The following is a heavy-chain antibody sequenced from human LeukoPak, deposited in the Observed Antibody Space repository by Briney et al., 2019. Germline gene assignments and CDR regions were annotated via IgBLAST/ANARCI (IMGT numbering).Heavy chain of an antibody. CDR3: VRGPRRRGGITLVRGVNPRPIYSYYMDV. D-gene: IGHD3-10*01. V-gene: IGHV1-18*01. CDR2: ISAYNGNT. J-gene: IGHJ6*03. Sequence: ASVKVSCKASGYTFTSYGISWVRQAPGQGLEWMGWISAYNGNTNYAQKLQGRVTMTTDTSTSTAYMELRSLRSDDTAVYYCVRGPRRRGGITLVRGVNPRPIYSYYMDVWGKGTTVTVSS. CDR1: GYTFTSYG.